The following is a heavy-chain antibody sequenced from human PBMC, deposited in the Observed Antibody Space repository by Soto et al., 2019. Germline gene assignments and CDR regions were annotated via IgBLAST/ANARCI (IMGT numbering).Heavy chain of an antibody. CDR3: ARSQGGSSSLDIYYYYYYGMDV. CDR2: AIPIFGTP. J-gene: IGHJ6*02. Sequence: QVQLVQSGAEGKKPGSSLRVSCKAPGGTFSTYAISWVRQAPGQGLEGRGGAIPIFGTPKYAQKFQGRVTITADESTSTGYMELRSLRSEDTAVYYCARSQGGSSSLDIYYYYYYGMDVWGQGTTVTVSS. CDR1: GGTFSTYA. V-gene: IGHV1-69*01. D-gene: IGHD2-15*01.